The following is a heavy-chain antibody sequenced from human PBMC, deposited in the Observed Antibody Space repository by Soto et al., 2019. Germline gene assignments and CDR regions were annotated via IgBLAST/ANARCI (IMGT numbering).Heavy chain of an antibody. Sequence: GSLRLSCLASGFTFSSYAMHWVRQAPGKGLEYVSAISSNVDSTYYADSVKGRFTISRDNSKNTLYLQMSSLRAEDTAVYYCVKDAVEIVGGSGYGLDVWGQGTTVTVSS. CDR3: VKDAVEIVGGSGYGLDV. V-gene: IGHV3-64D*06. CDR1: GFTFSSYA. D-gene: IGHD3-10*01. CDR2: ISSNVDST. J-gene: IGHJ6*02.